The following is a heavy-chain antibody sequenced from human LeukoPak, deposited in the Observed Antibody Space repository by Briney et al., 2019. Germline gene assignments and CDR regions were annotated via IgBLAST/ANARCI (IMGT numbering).Heavy chain of an antibody. CDR1: GFTFSSYG. CDR2: ISYDGSNK. V-gene: IGHV3-30*18. J-gene: IGHJ4*02. D-gene: IGHD3-10*01. CDR3: AKLVGEGFDY. Sequence: GGSLRLSCAASGFTFSSYGMHWVRQASGKGLEWVAVISYDGSNKYYADSVKGRFTISRDNSKNTLYLQMNSLRAEDTAVYYCAKLVGEGFDYWGQGTLVTVSS.